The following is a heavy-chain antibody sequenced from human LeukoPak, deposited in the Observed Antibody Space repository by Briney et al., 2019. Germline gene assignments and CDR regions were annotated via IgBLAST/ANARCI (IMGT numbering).Heavy chain of an antibody. CDR2: ISYDGSNK. D-gene: IGHD6-13*01. Sequence: GGSLRLSCAASGFTFSSYAMHWVRQAPGKGLEWVAVISYDGSNKYYADSVKGRFTISRDNSKNTLYLQMNSLRAEDTAVYYCARELSHSSSWINDAFDIWGQGTMVTVSS. J-gene: IGHJ3*02. V-gene: IGHV3-30*04. CDR1: GFTFSSYA. CDR3: ARELSHSSSWINDAFDI.